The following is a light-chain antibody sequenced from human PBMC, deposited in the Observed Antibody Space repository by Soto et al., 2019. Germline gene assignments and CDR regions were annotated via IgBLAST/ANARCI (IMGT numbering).Light chain of an antibody. CDR3: QQRNNWPFT. Sequence: EMVLTQSPSTLSLSPGERATLACRTSQSVSSYFAWYQQKPGRAPRLLIYDASNMATGIPARFIGSGSGTDFTLTISSLQPEDFAVYYCQQRNNWPFTFGQGTRLEIK. CDR1: QSVSSY. CDR2: DAS. J-gene: IGKJ5*01. V-gene: IGKV3-11*01.